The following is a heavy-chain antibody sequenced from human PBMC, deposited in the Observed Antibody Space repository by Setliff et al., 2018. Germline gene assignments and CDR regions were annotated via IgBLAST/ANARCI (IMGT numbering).Heavy chain of an antibody. V-gene: IGHV5-51*01. Sequence: GESLKISCKGSGYSFTTYWIGWVRQMPGKGLELMGIIYPADSDPRYSPSFQGQVTISVDKSISTVYLHWSSLKASDTAMYYCARSPLDDAFDIWGEGTMVTVSS. CDR1: GYSFTTYW. J-gene: IGHJ3*02. CDR2: IYPADSDP. CDR3: ARSPLDDAFDI.